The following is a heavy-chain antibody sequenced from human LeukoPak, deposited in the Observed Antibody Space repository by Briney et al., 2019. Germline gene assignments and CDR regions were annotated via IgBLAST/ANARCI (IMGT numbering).Heavy chain of an antibody. V-gene: IGHV3-9*01. Sequence: GGSLRLSCAASGFTFDDYAMHWVRQAPGKGLEWVSGISWNSGSIGYADSVKGRFTISRDNAKNSLYLQMNSLRDEDTALYYCAKDQGYSSSYFDYWGQGTLVTVSS. CDR3: AKDQGYSSSYFDY. CDR2: ISWNSGSI. D-gene: IGHD6-6*01. J-gene: IGHJ4*02. CDR1: GFTFDDYA.